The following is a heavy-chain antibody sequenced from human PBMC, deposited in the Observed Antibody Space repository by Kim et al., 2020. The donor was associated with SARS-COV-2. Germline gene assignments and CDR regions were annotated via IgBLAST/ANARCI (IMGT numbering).Heavy chain of an antibody. CDR3: ARSYVDTAMGFDY. D-gene: IGHD5-18*01. J-gene: IGHJ4*02. Sequence: YTPSLESRVTIPVDTSKNQFSLKLSSVTAADTAVYYCARSYVDTAMGFDYWGQGTLVTVSS. V-gene: IGHV4-39*01.